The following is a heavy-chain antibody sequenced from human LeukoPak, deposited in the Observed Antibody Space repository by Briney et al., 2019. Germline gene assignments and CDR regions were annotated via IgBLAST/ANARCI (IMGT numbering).Heavy chain of an antibody. J-gene: IGHJ3*02. V-gene: IGHV3-7*04. D-gene: IGHD2-15*01. Sequence: GGSLRLSCAAYGFTFSCYRANWVRQAPGKGLEWVASIKQGESERYYVDSVNGRFTISRDNAKNSLYLQMNSLRAEDTAVYYCARGDCSAFDIWGQGTTVTVSS. CDR3: ARGDCSAFDI. CDR2: IKQGESER. CDR1: GFTFSCYR.